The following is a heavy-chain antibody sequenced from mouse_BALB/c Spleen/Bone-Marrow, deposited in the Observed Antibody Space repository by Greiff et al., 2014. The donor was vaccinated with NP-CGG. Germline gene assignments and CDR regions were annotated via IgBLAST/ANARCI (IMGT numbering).Heavy chain of an antibody. J-gene: IGHJ4*01. D-gene: IGHD2-3*01. CDR1: GYTFTSYY. Sequence: SGAELVKPGASVKLSCKASGYTFTSYYMYWVKQRPGQGLEWIGEINPNNDGTNFNEKFKSKATLTVDKSSSTAYMQLSSLTSGDSAVYYCARAAYDPYAMDYWGQGTSVTVSS. V-gene: IGHV1S81*02. CDR3: ARAAYDPYAMDY. CDR2: INPNNDGT.